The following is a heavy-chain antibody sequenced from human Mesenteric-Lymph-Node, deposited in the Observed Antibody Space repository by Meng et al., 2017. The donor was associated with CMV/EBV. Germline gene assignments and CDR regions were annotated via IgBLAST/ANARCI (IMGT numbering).Heavy chain of an antibody. Sequence: GESLKISCAASGFSFSDYGMHWVRQGPGKGLQWVAFIRYDGSNNFYTDSVKGRFTISRDISKNTLYLQRNSLRAEDTAVYYCAKDSVSSNGHYYFDYWGQGTLVTVSS. J-gene: IGHJ4*02. CDR1: GFSFSDYG. CDR3: AKDSVSSNGHYYFDY. D-gene: IGHD5/OR15-5a*01. CDR2: IRYDGSNN. V-gene: IGHV3-30*02.